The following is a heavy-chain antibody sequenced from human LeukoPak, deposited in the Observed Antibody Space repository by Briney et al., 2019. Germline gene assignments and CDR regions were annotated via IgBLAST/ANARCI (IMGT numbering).Heavy chain of an antibody. CDR3: AKDRPNYYDSSGHYYRRNGDY. V-gene: IGHV3-23*01. CDR2: ITSSGGST. J-gene: IGHJ4*02. Sequence: TGGSLRLSCAASGFTFSSYAMSWVRQAPGKGLEWVSSITSSGGSTYYAGSVKGQFTISRDNSKNTVYLQMNSLRAEGTAVYYCAKDRPNYYDSSGHYYRRNGDYWGQGTLVTVSS. CDR1: GFTFSSYA. D-gene: IGHD3-22*01.